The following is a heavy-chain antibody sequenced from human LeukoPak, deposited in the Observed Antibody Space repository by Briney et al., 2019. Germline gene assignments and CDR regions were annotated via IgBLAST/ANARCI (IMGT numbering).Heavy chain of an antibody. CDR1: GFTFDDYG. V-gene: IGHV3-48*01. Sequence: GGSLRLSCAASGFTFDDYGMSWVRQAPGKGLEWVSYISSSSSTIYYADSVKGRFTISRDNAKNSLYLQMNSLRAEDTAVYYCAREVSSSSGGYYYYYYMDVWGKGTTVTVSS. CDR3: AREVSSSSGGYYYYYYMDV. D-gene: IGHD6-6*01. J-gene: IGHJ6*03. CDR2: ISSSSSTI.